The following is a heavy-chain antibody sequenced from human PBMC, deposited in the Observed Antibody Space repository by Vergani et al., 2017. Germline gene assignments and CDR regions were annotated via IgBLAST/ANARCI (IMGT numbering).Heavy chain of an antibody. Sequence: EVQLVESGGGLIQPGGSLRLSCAASGFTVSSNYMSWVRQAPGKGLEWVSVMYSGGSTYYADSVKVRFTISRDNAKNTLYLQMNSLRAEDTAVYYCARDMQYAFDYWGQGTLVTVSS. CDR3: ARDMQYAFDY. V-gene: IGHV3-53*01. D-gene: IGHD2-2*01. CDR2: MYSGGST. J-gene: IGHJ4*02. CDR1: GFTVSSNY.